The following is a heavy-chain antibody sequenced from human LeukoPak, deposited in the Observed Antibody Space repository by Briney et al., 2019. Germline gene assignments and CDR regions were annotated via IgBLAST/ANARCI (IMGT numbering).Heavy chain of an antibody. V-gene: IGHV1-2*02. CDR1: GYTFTGYY. CDR3: ARLGYSSSGWFDP. J-gene: IGHJ5*02. D-gene: IGHD6-13*01. CDR2: INPNSGGT. Sequence: ASVKVSCKASGYTFTGYYMHWVRQAPGQGLEWMGWINPNSGGTNYAQKFQGRVTMTRDTSISTAYMELSRLRSDDTAVYYCARLGYSSSGWFDPWGQGTLVTVSS.